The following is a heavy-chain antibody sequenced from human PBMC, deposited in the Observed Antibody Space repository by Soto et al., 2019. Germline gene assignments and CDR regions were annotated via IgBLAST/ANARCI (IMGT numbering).Heavy chain of an antibody. V-gene: IGHV3-23*01. D-gene: IGHD4-17*01. Sequence: EVQLLESGGGLVQPGGSLRLSCAASGFTFSSYAMSWVRQAPGKGLEWVSAISGSGGSTYYADSVKGRFTISRDNSKNTLYLQMNSLRAEDTAVYYCAKDILTDYGDYGERHAFDIWGQGTMVTVSS. CDR2: ISGSGGST. CDR3: AKDILTDYGDYGERHAFDI. J-gene: IGHJ3*02. CDR1: GFTFSSYA.